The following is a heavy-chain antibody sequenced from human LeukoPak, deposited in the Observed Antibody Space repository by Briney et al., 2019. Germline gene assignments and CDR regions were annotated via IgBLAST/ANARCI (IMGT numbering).Heavy chain of an antibody. Sequence: GGSLRLSCAASGFTFSSYSMNWVRQAPGKGLEWVSSISSSSSYIYYADSVKGRFTISRDNAKNSLYLQMNSLRAEDTAVYYCARRWTTVTTNAFDIWGQGTMVTVSS. J-gene: IGHJ3*02. V-gene: IGHV3-21*01. CDR3: ARRWTTVTTNAFDI. CDR2: ISSSSSYI. CDR1: GFTFSSYS. D-gene: IGHD4-17*01.